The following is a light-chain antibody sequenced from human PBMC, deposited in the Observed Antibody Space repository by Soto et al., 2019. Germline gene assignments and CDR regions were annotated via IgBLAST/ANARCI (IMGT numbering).Light chain of an antibody. V-gene: IGLV2-14*02. J-gene: IGLJ1*01. CDR3: ISFGTSDTRDV. Sequence: QSALTQPASVSGSPGQSITISCTGTMNYNLVSWFQLHPGEAPTLLIYEVTNRPSGVSDRFSGSKSGNASSLIISVLQAEDEGDDFCISFGTSDTRDVFGTGTKLAVL. CDR2: EVT. CDR1: MNYNL.